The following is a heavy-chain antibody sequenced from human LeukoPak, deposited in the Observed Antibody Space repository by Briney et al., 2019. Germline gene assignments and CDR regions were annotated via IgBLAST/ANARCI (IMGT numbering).Heavy chain of an antibody. Sequence: GGSLRLSCTASGFPFSNYWMSWVRQAPGKGLEWVANIKQDGSERYYVDSVRGRFTISRDNAKNSLFLQMNSLRADDTALYYCARDQALYNSRGYYYTEDDYWGQGALVTVSS. CDR1: GFPFSNYW. V-gene: IGHV3-7*01. CDR3: ARDQALYNSRGYYYTEDDY. D-gene: IGHD3-22*01. CDR2: IKQDGSER. J-gene: IGHJ4*02.